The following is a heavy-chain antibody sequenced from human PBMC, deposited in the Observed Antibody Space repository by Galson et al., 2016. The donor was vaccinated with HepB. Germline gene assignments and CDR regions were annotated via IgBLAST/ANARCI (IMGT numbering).Heavy chain of an antibody. CDR3: ARDFRVVQGEITTYHGMDV. Sequence: SLRLSCAVSGFTFSSYSLNWVRQAPGKGLEWLSYISSTGNTIYYTDSVKGRFTISRDNAQKSLYLRMNSLRAEDTAVYYCARDFRVVQGEITTYHGMDVWGKGTTVTVSS. D-gene: IGHD3-10*01. CDR1: GFTFSSYS. V-gene: IGHV3-48*01. J-gene: IGHJ6*04. CDR2: ISSTGNTI.